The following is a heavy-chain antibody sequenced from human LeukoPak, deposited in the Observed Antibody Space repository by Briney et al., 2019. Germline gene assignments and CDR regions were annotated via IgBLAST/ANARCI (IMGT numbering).Heavy chain of an antibody. CDR2: ISYDGSNK. CDR1: GFTFSSYA. CDR3: ARDCGGGCWFDY. D-gene: IGHD2-21*02. Sequence: GRSLRLSCAASGFTFSSYAMHWVRQAPGKGLEWVAVISYDGSNKYYADSVKGRFTISRDNSKNTLYLQMNSLRAEDTAVYYCARDCGGGCWFDYWGQGTLVTVSS. V-gene: IGHV3-30-3*01. J-gene: IGHJ4*02.